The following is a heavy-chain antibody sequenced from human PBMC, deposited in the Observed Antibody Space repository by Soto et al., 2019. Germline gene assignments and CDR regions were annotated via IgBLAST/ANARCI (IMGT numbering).Heavy chain of an antibody. D-gene: IGHD3-10*01. V-gene: IGHV4-59*01. CDR2: IYYSGST. Sequence: SETLSLTCTVSGVSISSYYWSWIRQPPGKGLDWIGYIYYSGSTNYNPSLKSRVTISVDTSKNQFSLKLSSVTAADTAVYYCARVGYGSRQNYYYYYMDVWGKGTTVTVS. CDR3: ARVGYGSRQNYYYYYMDV. J-gene: IGHJ6*03. CDR1: GVSISSYY.